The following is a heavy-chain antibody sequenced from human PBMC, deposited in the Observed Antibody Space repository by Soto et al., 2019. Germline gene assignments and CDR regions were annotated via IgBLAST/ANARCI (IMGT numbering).Heavy chain of an antibody. CDR3: AKADEITIFGVVRWKYFQH. V-gene: IGHV3-30*18. D-gene: IGHD3-3*01. J-gene: IGHJ1*01. CDR1: GFTFSSYG. Sequence: GGSLRLSCAASGFTFSSYGMHWVRQAPGKGLEWVAVISYDGSNKYYADSVKGRFTISRDNSKNTLYLQMNSLRAEDTAVYYCAKADEITIFGVVRWKYFQHWGQGTLVTVSS. CDR2: ISYDGSNK.